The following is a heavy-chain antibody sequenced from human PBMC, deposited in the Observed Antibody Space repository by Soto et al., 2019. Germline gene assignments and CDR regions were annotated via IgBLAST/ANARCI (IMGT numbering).Heavy chain of an antibody. CDR3: ARLRHSGGWFYYYMDV. CDR2: IYDDGDT. Sequence: SETLSLTCTISGDSISSYYWNWIRQPPGKGLEWIGYIYDDGDTNYNPSLKRRLSISVDTSKNQFSLRLRSVTAADTAVYYCARLRHSGGWFYYYMDVWGKGTTVTVSS. V-gene: IGHV4-59*01. CDR1: GDSISSYY. J-gene: IGHJ6*03. D-gene: IGHD6-25*01.